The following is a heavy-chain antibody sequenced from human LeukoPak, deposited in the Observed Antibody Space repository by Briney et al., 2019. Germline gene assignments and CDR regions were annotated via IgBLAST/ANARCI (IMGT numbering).Heavy chain of an antibody. CDR1: GFTFGDYG. CDR2: IRSYAYGGTT. V-gene: IGHV3-49*03. J-gene: IGHJ4*02. D-gene: IGHD3-22*01. Sequence: GGSLRLSCTASGFTFGDYGMSWFRQAPGKGLEWVGFIRSYAYGGTTEYAASVKGRFTISRDDSKSIAYLQMNSLKTEDTAMYSCTRASYYDSSGSYYRVGDYSGQGTLVTVSS. CDR3: TRASYYDSSGSYYRVGDY.